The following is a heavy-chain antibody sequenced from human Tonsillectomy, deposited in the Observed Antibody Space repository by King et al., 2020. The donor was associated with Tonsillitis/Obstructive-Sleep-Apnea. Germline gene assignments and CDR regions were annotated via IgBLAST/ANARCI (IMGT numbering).Heavy chain of an antibody. CDR1: GGSISSYY. CDR3: ARDMVLEAGGDAFDI. J-gene: IGHJ3*02. V-gene: IGHV4-59*01. D-gene: IGHD2-8*01. CDR2: IYYSGST. Sequence: QRQESGPGLVKPSETLSLTCTVSGGSISSYYWSWIRQPPGKGLEWIGYIYYSGSTNYNPSLKSRVTISGDTSKNQFSLKLSSVTAADTAVYYCARDMVLEAGGDAFDIWGQGTMVTVSS.